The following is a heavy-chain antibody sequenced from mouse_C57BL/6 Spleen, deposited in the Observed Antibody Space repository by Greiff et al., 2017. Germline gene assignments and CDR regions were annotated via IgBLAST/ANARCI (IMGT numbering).Heavy chain of an antibody. Sequence: EVQLQQSGPELVKPGASVKMSCKASGYTFTDYNMHWVKQSNGKSLEWIGYINPNNGGTSYKQKFKGKATLTVNKSSSTAYMELRSLTSEDSAVYYCARFYYGKESPWYFDYWGQGTTLTVSS. CDR3: ARFYYGKESPWYFDY. CDR2: INPNNGGT. V-gene: IGHV1-22*01. J-gene: IGHJ2*01. D-gene: IGHD2-1*01. CDR1: GYTFTDYN.